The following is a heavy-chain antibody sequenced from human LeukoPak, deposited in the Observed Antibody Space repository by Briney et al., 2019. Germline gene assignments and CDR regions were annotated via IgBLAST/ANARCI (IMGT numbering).Heavy chain of an antibody. J-gene: IGHJ6*03. D-gene: IGHD3-10*01. Sequence: GGSLRLSCGASGFTFSNYAMSWVRQAPGKGLEWVSFISGSGDRTDYADSVKGRFTISRDNSKNTLYLQLNSLRGEDTAVYYCAKKQGMVRVKYYMDVWGKGTTVTVSS. CDR1: GFTFSNYA. V-gene: IGHV3-23*01. CDR2: ISGSGDRT. CDR3: AKKQGMVRVKYYMDV.